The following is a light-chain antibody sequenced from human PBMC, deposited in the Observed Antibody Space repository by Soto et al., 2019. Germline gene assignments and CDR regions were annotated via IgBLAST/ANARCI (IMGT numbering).Light chain of an antibody. V-gene: IGKV2-28*01. CDR3: TQASQAPIT. CDR2: SVS. CDR1: QSLLHSDGNTY. J-gene: IGKJ5*01. Sequence: DIVMTQPPLSLPVTPGEPASISCRSSQSLLHSDGNTYLDWYLQKPGQSPELLIYSVSNRASGVPDRFSGSASGTDFTLKISRVEAEDVGVYYCTQASQAPITFGQGTRLEIK.